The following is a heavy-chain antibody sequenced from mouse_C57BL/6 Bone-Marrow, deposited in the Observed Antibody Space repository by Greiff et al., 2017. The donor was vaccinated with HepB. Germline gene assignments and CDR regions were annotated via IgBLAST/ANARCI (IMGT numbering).Heavy chain of an antibody. Sequence: EVKLMESGGGLVKPGGSLKLSCAASGFTFSDYGMHWVRQAPEKGLEWVAYISSGRSTIYYADTVKGRFTISRDNAKNTLFLQMTSLRSEDTAMYYCARGYYGSSFYWYFDVWGTGTTVTVSS. CDR2: ISSGRSTI. J-gene: IGHJ1*03. D-gene: IGHD1-1*01. CDR1: GFTFSDYG. CDR3: ARGYYGSSFYWYFDV. V-gene: IGHV5-17*01.